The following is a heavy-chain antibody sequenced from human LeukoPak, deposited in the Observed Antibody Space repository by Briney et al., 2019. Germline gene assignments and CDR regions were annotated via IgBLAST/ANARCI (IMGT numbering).Heavy chain of an antibody. V-gene: IGHV1-69*05. CDR2: IIPIFGTA. CDR1: GGTFSSYA. D-gene: IGHD2-15*01. Sequence: SVKVSCKASGGTFSSYAISWVRQAPGQGLEWMGGIIPIFGTANYAQKFQGRVTITTDESTSTAYMELSSLRSEDTAVYYCARVFEPAAKANWFDPWGQGTLVTVSS. CDR3: ARVFEPAAKANWFDP. J-gene: IGHJ5*02.